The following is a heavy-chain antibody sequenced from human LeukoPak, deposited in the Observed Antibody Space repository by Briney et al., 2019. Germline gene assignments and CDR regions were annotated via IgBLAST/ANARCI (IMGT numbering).Heavy chain of an antibody. CDR2: ISTSGDII. CDR1: GFTFSDYY. J-gene: IGHJ5*02. V-gene: IGHV3-11*01. Sequence: PGGSLRLSCAASGFTFSDYYMSWCRQAPGKGLEWVSYISTSGDIIHYTGSVKGRFTINRDDARNSLYLQMNSLRDEDSAVYYCATSSGSSAWGQGTLVTVSS. D-gene: IGHD3-10*01. CDR3: ATSSGSSA.